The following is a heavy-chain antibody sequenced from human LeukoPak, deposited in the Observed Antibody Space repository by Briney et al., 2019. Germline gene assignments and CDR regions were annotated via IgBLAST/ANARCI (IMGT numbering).Heavy chain of an antibody. CDR2: INPNSGGT. Sequence: ASVKVSCKASGYTFTGYYMHWVRQAPGQGLEWMGWINPNSGGTNYAQKFQGRVTMTRDTSISTAYMELSRLRSDDTAVYYCARDPSGSHLHDYFDYWGQGTLVTVSS. J-gene: IGHJ4*02. V-gene: IGHV1-2*02. D-gene: IGHD1-26*01. CDR1: GYTFTGYY. CDR3: ARDPSGSHLHDYFDY.